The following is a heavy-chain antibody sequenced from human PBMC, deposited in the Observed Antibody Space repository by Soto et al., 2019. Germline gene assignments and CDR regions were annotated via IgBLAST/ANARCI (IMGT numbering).Heavy chain of an antibody. CDR2: IKQDGSEK. J-gene: IGHJ3*02. CDR1: GFTFSSYW. V-gene: IGHV3-7*01. D-gene: IGHD5-12*01. CDR3: AREAYSGYESSAFDI. Sequence: SGGSLRLSCAASGFTFSSYWMSWVRQAPGKGLEWVANIKQDGSEKYYVDSVKGRFTISRDNAKNSLYLQMNSLRAEDTAVYYCAREAYSGYESSAFDIWGQGTMVTVSS.